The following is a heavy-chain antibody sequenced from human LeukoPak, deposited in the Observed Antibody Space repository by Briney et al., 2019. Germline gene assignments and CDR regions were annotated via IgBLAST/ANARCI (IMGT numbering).Heavy chain of an antibody. Sequence: SETLSLTCTVSGGSISSYYWSWIRQPPGEGLEWIGYIYYSGSTNYNPSLKSRVTISVDTSKNQFSLKLSSVTAADTAVYYCARDHLGSGMVGEFDPWGQGTLVTVSS. J-gene: IGHJ5*02. CDR1: GGSISSYY. V-gene: IGHV4-59*01. CDR2: IYYSGST. D-gene: IGHD1-26*01. CDR3: ARDHLGSGMVGEFDP.